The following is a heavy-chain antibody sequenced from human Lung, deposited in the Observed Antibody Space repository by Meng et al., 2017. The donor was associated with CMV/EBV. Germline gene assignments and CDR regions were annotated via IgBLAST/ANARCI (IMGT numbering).Heavy chain of an antibody. D-gene: IGHD3-3*01. V-gene: IGHV1-2*02. CDR2: ISPNNGAT. Sequence: ASVKVSCKASGYTFTDYRMHWVRQAPGQGLEWMGWISPNNGATNYAQKFQGRVTMTRDTSINTAYMELNRLTYDDTAVYYCASKMYYDFWSAYRGTEGVDPFNIWGQGTLVTVSS. CDR1: GYTFTDYR. J-gene: IGHJ3*02. CDR3: ASKMYYDFWSAYRGTEGVDPFNI.